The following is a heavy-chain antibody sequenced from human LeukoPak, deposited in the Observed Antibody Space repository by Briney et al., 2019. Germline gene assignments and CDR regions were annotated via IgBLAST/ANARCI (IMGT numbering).Heavy chain of an antibody. D-gene: IGHD6-13*01. CDR3: ARRWTIAAAGNDGFDI. CDR2: IYYSGST. CDR1: GGSISGYY. Sequence: SETLSLTCTVSGGSISGYYWSWIRQPPGKGLEWIGYIYYSGSTYYNPSLKSRVTISVDTSKNQFSLKLTSVTAADTAVYYCARRWTIAAAGNDGFDIWGQGTMVTVSS. J-gene: IGHJ3*02. V-gene: IGHV4-59*04.